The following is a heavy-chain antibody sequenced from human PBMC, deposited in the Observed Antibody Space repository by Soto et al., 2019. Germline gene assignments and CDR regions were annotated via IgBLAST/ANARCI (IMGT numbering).Heavy chain of an antibody. D-gene: IGHD6-13*01. V-gene: IGHV4-59*01. CDR3: ARDRRGGRYSSSWTPFDY. Sequence: SETLSLTCTVSGGSISSYYWSWIRQPPGKGLEWIGYICYSGSTNYNPSLKSRVNISVDTSKNQFSLKLSSVTAADTTVYYCARDRRGGRYSSSWTPFDYWGQGTLVTVSS. CDR1: GGSISSYY. CDR2: ICYSGST. J-gene: IGHJ4*02.